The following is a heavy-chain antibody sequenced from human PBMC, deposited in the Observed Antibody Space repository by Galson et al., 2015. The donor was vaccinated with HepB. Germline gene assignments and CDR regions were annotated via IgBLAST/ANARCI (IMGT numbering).Heavy chain of an antibody. V-gene: IGHV1-2*06. CDR2: INPNSGGT. D-gene: IGHD3-9*01. CDR1: GYTFTGYY. Sequence: SVKVSCKASGYTFTGYYMHWVRQAPGQGLEWMGRINPNSGGTNYAQKFQGRVTMTRDTSISTAYMELSRLRSDDTAVYYCARADILTGKGIDYWGQGTLVTVSS. J-gene: IGHJ4*02. CDR3: ARADILTGKGIDY.